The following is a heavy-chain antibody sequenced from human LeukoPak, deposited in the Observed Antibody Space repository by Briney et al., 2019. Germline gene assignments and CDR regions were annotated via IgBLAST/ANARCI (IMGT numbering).Heavy chain of an antibody. J-gene: IGHJ4*02. CDR2: ISYDGSNK. V-gene: IGHV3-30*03. Sequence: GGSLRLSCAASGFTFSSYGMHWVRQAPGKGLEWVAVISYDGSNKYYADSVKGRFTISRDNSKNTLYLQMNSLRAEDTAVYYCARAGGIQLWYYYFDYWGQGTLVTVSS. CDR1: GFTFSSYG. CDR3: ARAGGIQLWYYYFDY. D-gene: IGHD5-18*01.